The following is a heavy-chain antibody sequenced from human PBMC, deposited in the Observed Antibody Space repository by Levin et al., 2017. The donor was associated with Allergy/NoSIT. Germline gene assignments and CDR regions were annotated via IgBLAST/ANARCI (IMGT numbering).Heavy chain of an antibody. V-gene: IGHV1-8*01. Sequence: GASVKVSCKASGYTFSSYDINWVRQATGQGLEWMGWMNPYSGTAGYAQKFQGRVTMTRDTSISTAYMELSSLRSEDTAVYYCARVGDYCSRTRCYEYFHGTDVWGQGTTVTVSS. CDR2: MNPYSGTA. J-gene: IGHJ6*02. CDR3: ARVGDYCSRTRCYEYFHGTDV. D-gene: IGHD2-2*01. CDR1: GYTFSSYD.